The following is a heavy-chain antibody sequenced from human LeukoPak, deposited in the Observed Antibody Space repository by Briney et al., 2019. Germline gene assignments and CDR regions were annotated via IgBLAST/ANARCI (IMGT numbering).Heavy chain of an antibody. Sequence: ASVKVSCKASGYTFTSYGISWVRHAPGQGREGRGWISAYNGNTNYAQKLQGRVTMTTDTSTSTAYMELRSLRSDDTAVYYCARGLYGSGWRMYYFDYWGQGTLVTVSS. J-gene: IGHJ4*02. D-gene: IGHD6-19*01. V-gene: IGHV1-18*01. CDR2: ISAYNGNT. CDR3: ARGLYGSGWRMYYFDY. CDR1: GYTFTSYG.